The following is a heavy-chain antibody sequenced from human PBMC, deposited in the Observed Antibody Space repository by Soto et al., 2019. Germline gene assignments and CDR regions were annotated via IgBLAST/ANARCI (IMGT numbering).Heavy chain of an antibody. V-gene: IGHV1-24*01. CDR1: GYTLTELS. CDR3: ATRRDDFWSGYYSHNWFDP. CDR2: FDPEDGET. D-gene: IGHD3-3*01. Sequence: ASVKVSCKVSGYTLTELSMHWVRQAPGKGLEWMGGFDPEDGETIYAQKFQGRVTMTEDTSTDTAYMELSSLRSEDTAVYYRATRRDDFWSGYYSHNWFDPWGQGTLVTVSS. J-gene: IGHJ5*02.